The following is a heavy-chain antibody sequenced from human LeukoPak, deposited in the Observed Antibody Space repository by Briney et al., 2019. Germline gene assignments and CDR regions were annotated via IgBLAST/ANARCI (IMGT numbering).Heavy chain of an antibody. D-gene: IGHD4-17*01. CDR2: ISYSGST. V-gene: IGHV4-39*01. CDR1: GGSISSSSYF. Sequence: SETLSLTCTVSGGSISSSSYFWAWIRQPPGKGPEWIGSISYSGSTYYNPSLKSRVTISADTSNKQFTLRLSSVIAADTAVYYCARPRYGDFVNSALDIWGQGTMVTASS. CDR3: ARPRYGDFVNSALDI. J-gene: IGHJ3*02.